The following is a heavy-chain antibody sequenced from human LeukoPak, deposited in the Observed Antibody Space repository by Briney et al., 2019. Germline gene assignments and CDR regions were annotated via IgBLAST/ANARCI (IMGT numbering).Heavy chain of an antibody. CDR2: INQDGSEK. V-gene: IGHV3-7*05. D-gene: IGHD6-13*01. Sequence: PGGSLRLSCAASGXTFRNYWLSWVRQAPGKGLEWVANINQDGSEKYYVDSVKGRFTISRDNAKNSLYLQMNSLRAEDTAVYYCARDIEPAGIMWDYWGQGTLVTVSS. CDR1: GXTFRNYW. CDR3: ARDIEPAGIMWDY. J-gene: IGHJ4*02.